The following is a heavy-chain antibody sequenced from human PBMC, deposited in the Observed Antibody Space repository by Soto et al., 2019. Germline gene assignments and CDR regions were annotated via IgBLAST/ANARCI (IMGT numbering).Heavy chain of an antibody. CDR1: GGPLSSSRYY. Sequence: SETRCLPRTGSGGPLSSSRYYRGWIRQPPGKGLEWIGSIYYSGSTYYNPSLKSRVTISVDTPKNQFSLNLSSVTAADTAVYYCARRGYCSGGRCYSWAFDIWGQGTVVT. V-gene: IGHV4-39*07. CDR2: IYYSGST. J-gene: IGHJ3*02. CDR3: ARRGYCSGGRCYSWAFDI. D-gene: IGHD2-15*01.